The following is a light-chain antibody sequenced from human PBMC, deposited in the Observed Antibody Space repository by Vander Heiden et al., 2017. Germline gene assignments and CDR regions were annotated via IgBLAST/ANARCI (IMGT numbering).Light chain of an antibody. J-gene: IGKJ1*01. Sequence: LQMPHSPSSLSASVGDRVTITCRASQSISSYLNWYQQKPGKAPKLLIYAASSLQSGVPSRFSGSGSGTDFTLTISSLQPEDFATYYCQQSYSTPWTFGQGTKVEIK. CDR1: QSISSY. CDR2: AAS. CDR3: QQSYSTPWT. V-gene: IGKV1-39*01.